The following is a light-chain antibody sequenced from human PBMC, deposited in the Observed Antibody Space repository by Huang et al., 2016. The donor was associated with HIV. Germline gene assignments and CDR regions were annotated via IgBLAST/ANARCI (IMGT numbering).Light chain of an antibody. V-gene: IGKV3-15*01. CDR3: QQYNTWPPRYT. Sequence: EIVLTQSPATLSVSPGERAALSCRASQSLGGNVAWYQQKPGQAPRLLSYGASTRATGIPARFSGNGSGTEFTLTISSLQSEDLAVYYCQQYNTWPPRYTFGQGTKLDIK. CDR2: GAS. CDR1: QSLGGN. J-gene: IGKJ2*01.